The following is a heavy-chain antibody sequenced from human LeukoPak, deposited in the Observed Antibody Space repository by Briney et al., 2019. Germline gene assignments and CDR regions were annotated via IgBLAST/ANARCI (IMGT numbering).Heavy chain of an antibody. CDR3: ARETEGGALDL. CDR1: GFTFSGYS. V-gene: IGHV3-7*01. CDR2: IDQDGGQI. J-gene: IGHJ5*02. Sequence: GGSLRLSCAAYGFTFSGYSMNWVRQAPGKGLEWVANIDQDGGQIHYVDSVKRRFTISRDNARNSLYLQMNTLRAEDTAVYYCARETEGGALDLWGQGTLVSVSS. D-gene: IGHD3-16*01.